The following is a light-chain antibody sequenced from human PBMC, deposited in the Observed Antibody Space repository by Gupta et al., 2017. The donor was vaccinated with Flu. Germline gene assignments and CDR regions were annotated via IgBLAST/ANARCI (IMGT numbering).Light chain of an antibody. CDR3: QQYRSLIT. J-gene: IGKJ5*01. CDR2: GAS. CDR1: QSVGSSY. V-gene: IGKV3-20*01. Sequence: PGTLSLSPGERATLSCRASQSVGSSYLAWYQQKPGQALRLIIYGASSRATGIPDRFSGSGSGTDFTLTISRLEPEDFAVYYCQQYRSLITFGQGTRLEIK.